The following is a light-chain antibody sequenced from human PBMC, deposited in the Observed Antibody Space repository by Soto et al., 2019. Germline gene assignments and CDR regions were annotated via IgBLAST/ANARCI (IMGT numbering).Light chain of an antibody. CDR3: SSYTSSSTRV. CDR1: SSDVGGYNY. V-gene: IGLV2-14*01. CDR2: EVS. J-gene: IGLJ3*02. Sequence: QSALTQPASVSGSPGQSITISCTGTSSDVGGYNYVSWYQQHPGKAPKLMIYEVSNRPSGVSNRFSGSKFGNTASLTISGLQAEDEADYSCSSYTSSSTRVFGGGTKLTVL.